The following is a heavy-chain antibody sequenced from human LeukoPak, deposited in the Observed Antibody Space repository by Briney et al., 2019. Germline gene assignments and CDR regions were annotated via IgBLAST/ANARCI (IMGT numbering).Heavy chain of an antibody. CDR3: ARHSPDSSGYLLDY. J-gene: IGHJ4*02. CDR1: VGPISRYY. Sequence: SETLSLTCNVSVGPISRYYWSWIRQPPGKGLEWIGYIYYSGSTNYNPSLKSRVTISVDTSKNQFSLKLSSVTATDTAVYYCARHSPDSSGYLLDYWGQGALVTVSS. V-gene: IGHV4-59*08. D-gene: IGHD3-22*01. CDR2: IYYSGST.